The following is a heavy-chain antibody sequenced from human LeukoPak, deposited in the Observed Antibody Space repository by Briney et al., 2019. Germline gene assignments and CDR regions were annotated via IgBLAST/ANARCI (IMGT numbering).Heavy chain of an antibody. V-gene: IGHV3-23*01. CDR3: AKDHLPGIVVADRDY. D-gene: IGHD6-19*01. J-gene: IGHJ4*02. Sequence: GGSLRLSCAASGFTFSSYAMSWVRQAPGKGLEWVSAISGSGGSTYYTDSVKGRFTISRDNSKNTLYLQINSLRAEDTAIYYCAKDHLPGIVVADRDYWGQGTLVTVSS. CDR1: GFTFSSYA. CDR2: ISGSGGST.